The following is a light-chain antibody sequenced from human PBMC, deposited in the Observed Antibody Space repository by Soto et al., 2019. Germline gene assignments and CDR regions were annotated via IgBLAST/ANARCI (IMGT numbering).Light chain of an antibody. V-gene: IGLV2-23*02. CDR1: SSDVGTYNL. CDR2: EVD. Sequence: QSALTQPASVSGSPGQSITISCTGTSSDVGTYNLVSWYQQHPGKAPKLLISEVDKRPSGVSNRFSGSKSGNRASLTISGLQAEDEADYYCCSYASTITCVFGGGTKLTVL. CDR3: CSYASTITCV. J-gene: IGLJ3*02.